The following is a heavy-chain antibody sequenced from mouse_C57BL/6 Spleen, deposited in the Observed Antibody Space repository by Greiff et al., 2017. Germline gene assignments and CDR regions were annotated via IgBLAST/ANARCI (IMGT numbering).Heavy chain of an antibody. J-gene: IGHJ2*01. CDR1: GYTFTSYG. Sequence: QVQLQQSGAELARPGASVKLSCKASGYTFTSYGISWVKQRTGQGLEWIGEIYPRSGTTYYTEKFQGKATLTADNSSSTASMELRSLTSEDSAVYVCAEGDDGYPWDYWGQGSTLTVSS. CDR2: IYPRSGTT. V-gene: IGHV1-81*01. CDR3: AEGDDGYPWDY. D-gene: IGHD2-3*01.